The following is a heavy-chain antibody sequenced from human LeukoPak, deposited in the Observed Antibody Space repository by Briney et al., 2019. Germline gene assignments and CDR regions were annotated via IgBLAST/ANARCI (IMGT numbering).Heavy chain of an antibody. J-gene: IGHJ4*02. V-gene: IGHV3-74*01. CDR3: ARDSYGDYSAFDY. D-gene: IGHD4-17*01. CDR2: INSDGSGT. CDR1: GFTFSNYW. Sequence: PGGSLRLSCAASGFTFSNYWMHWVRQAPGKGLMWVSRINSDGSGTTYADSVKGRFTISRDNAKNMLYLQMNSLRAEDTALYYCARDSYGDYSAFDYWGQGTLVTVSS.